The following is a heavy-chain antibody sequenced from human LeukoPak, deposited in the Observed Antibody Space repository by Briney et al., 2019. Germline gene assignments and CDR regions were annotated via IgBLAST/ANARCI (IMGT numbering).Heavy chain of an antibody. J-gene: IGHJ4*02. Sequence: GESLKISWKGSGYSFPNYWIGWVRQMPGKGLEWIGIVYPATSDTTYSPSFQGQVTISADKSSSTAYLQWSSLKASDTGIYYCARPKTLGGYNYEFEFWGQGTLVTVSS. D-gene: IGHD5-18*01. CDR2: VYPATSDT. CDR1: GYSFPNYW. V-gene: IGHV5-51*01. CDR3: ARPKTLGGYNYEFEF.